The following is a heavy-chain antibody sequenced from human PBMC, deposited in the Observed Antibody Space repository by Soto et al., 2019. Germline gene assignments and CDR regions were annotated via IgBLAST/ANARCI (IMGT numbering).Heavy chain of an antibody. J-gene: IGHJ4*02. D-gene: IGHD1-26*01. CDR1: GFTFSSYW. Sequence: EVQLVESGGGLVQPGGSLRLSCAASGFTFSSYWIHWVRQAPGKGLVWVSRINMDGSTTSYADSVKGRFTISRDNAANTLYLQLNSLRAEDTAVYYCARVKVGAYDLDYCGQGTLVTVSS. CDR3: ARVKVGAYDLDY. V-gene: IGHV3-74*01. CDR2: INMDGSTT.